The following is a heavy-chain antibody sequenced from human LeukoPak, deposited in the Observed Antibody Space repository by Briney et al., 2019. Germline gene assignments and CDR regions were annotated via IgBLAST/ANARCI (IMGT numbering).Heavy chain of an antibody. CDR2: IYYSGST. Sequence: SQTLSFTCTVSGGSISSGDYYWSWIRQPPGKGLEWIGYIYYSGSTYYNPSLKSRVTISVDTSKNQFSLKLSSVTAADTAVYYCAREPGGLTEKNGVIDYWGRGTLVTVSS. CDR3: AREPGGLTEKNGVIDY. J-gene: IGHJ4*02. V-gene: IGHV4-30-4*01. CDR1: GGSISSGDYY. D-gene: IGHD4-23*01.